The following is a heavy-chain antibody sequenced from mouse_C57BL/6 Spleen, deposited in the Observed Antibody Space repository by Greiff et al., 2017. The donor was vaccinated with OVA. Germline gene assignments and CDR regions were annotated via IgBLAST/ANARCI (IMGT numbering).Heavy chain of an antibody. J-gene: IGHJ2*01. V-gene: IGHV10-1*01. CDR3: VRHGGFDY. Sequence: GGGLVQPKGSLKFSCAASGFSFKTYAMNWVRQAPGKGLEWVARIRSKSNNYATYYADSVKDRFTISRDDSESMLYLQMNNLKTEDTAMYYCVRHGGFDYWGQGTTLTVSS. CDR2: IRSKSNNYAT. CDR1: GFSFKTYA.